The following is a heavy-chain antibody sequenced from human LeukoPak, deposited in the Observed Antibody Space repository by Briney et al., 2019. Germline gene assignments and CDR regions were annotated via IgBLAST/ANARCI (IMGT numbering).Heavy chain of an antibody. J-gene: IGHJ4*02. Sequence: ASVKVSCKASGYTFTSYGISWVRQAPGQGLEWMGMIYPRDGSTSYAQKFQGRVTVTRDTSTSTVHMELSGLRSEDTAVYYCARDQGGFDYWGQGTLVTVSS. CDR1: GYTFTSYG. CDR3: ARDQGGFDY. V-gene: IGHV1-46*01. CDR2: IYPRDGST.